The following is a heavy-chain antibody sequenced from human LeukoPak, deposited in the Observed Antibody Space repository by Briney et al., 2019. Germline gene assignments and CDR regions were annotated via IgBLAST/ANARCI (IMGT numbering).Heavy chain of an antibody. CDR2: INHSGST. Sequence: SSETLSLTCAVYGGSFSGYYWSWIRQPPGKGLEWIGEINHSGSTNYNPSLKSRVTISVDTSKNQFSLKLSSVTAADTAVYYCAREKIAVAGTNFDYWGQGTLVTVSS. J-gene: IGHJ4*02. CDR3: AREKIAVAGTNFDY. V-gene: IGHV4-34*01. CDR1: GGSFSGYY. D-gene: IGHD6-19*01.